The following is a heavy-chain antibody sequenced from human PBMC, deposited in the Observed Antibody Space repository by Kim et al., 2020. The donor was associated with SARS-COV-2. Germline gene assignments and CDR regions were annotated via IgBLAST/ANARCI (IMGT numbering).Heavy chain of an antibody. CDR1: GYTFTSYA. CDR2: INAGNGNT. V-gene: IGHV1-3*01. D-gene: IGHD2-21*02. CDR3: ARDRGAGVVTNHYYYGMDV. Sequence: ASVKVSCKASGYTFTSYAMHWVRQAPGQRLEWMGWINAGNGNTKYSQKFQGRVTITRDTSASTAYMELSSLRSEDTAVYYCARDRGAGVVTNHYYYGMDVWGQGTTVTVSS. J-gene: IGHJ6*02.